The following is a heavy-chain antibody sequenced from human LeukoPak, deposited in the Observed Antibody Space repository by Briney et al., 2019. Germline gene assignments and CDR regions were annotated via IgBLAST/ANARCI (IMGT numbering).Heavy chain of an antibody. Sequence: GASVKVSCKASGYTFSSYYMHWVRQAPGQGLEWMGIINPRGGSTSYAQKFQGRVTMTRDMSTSTVYMELSSLRSEDTAVYYCARDQIVGASIYWFDPWGQGTLVTVSS. CDR2: INPRGGST. CDR3: ARDQIVGASIYWFDP. J-gene: IGHJ5*02. V-gene: IGHV1-46*01. CDR1: GYTFSSYY. D-gene: IGHD1-26*01.